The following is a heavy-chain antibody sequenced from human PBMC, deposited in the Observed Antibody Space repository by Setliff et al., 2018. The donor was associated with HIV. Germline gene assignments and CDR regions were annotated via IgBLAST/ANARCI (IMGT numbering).Heavy chain of an antibody. CDR3: AGGIVVVPAAMNYYMDV. J-gene: IGHJ6*03. D-gene: IGHD2-2*01. CDR1: GGSFSGYY. Sequence: SETLSLTCAVYGGSFSGYYWSWIRQPPGKGLEWIGEINHSGSTNYNPSLKSRVTISVDTSKNQFSLKLSSVTAADTAVYYCAGGIVVVPAAMNYYMDVWGKGTTVTVSS. V-gene: IGHV4-34*01. CDR2: INHSGST.